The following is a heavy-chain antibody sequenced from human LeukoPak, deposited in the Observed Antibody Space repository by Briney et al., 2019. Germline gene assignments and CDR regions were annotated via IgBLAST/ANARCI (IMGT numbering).Heavy chain of an antibody. J-gene: IGHJ3*02. CDR3: ARAGRWGGSAFDI. Sequence: SETLSLTCTVSGGSISSGSYYWSWIRQPPGKGLEWIGYIYTSGSTNYNPSLKSRVTISVDTSKNQFSLKLSSVTAADTAVYYCARAGRWGGSAFDIWGQGTMVTVSS. D-gene: IGHD4-23*01. V-gene: IGHV4-61*01. CDR1: GGSISSGSYY. CDR2: IYTSGST.